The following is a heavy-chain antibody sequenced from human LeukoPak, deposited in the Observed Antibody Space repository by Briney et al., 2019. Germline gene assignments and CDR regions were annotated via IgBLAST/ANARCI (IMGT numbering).Heavy chain of an antibody. Sequence: GGSLRLSCAASGFTFSSYVMHWVRQAPGKGLEWVAFIRYDGSNKYYSDSVKGRFTISRDNSKNTLYLQMNSLRAEDTAVYYCARGTSAGAAGTYWGQGTLVTVSS. D-gene: IGHD6-13*01. CDR2: IRYDGSNK. J-gene: IGHJ4*02. CDR3: ARGTSAGAAGTY. CDR1: GFTFSSYV. V-gene: IGHV3-30*02.